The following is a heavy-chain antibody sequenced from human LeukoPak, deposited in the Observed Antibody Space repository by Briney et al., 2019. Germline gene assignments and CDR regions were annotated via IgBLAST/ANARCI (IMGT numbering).Heavy chain of an antibody. D-gene: IGHD6-19*01. CDR1: GYTLNELS. V-gene: IGHV1-24*01. Sequence: ASVKVSCKVSGYTLNELSMHWVRQAPGKGLEGMGGFYPEDGETIYAQKFQGRVTMTRDTSISTAYMELSRLRCDDTAVYYCARSAVAVGWRYYYMDVWGKGTTVTVSS. J-gene: IGHJ6*03. CDR2: FYPEDGET. CDR3: ARSAVAVGWRYYYMDV.